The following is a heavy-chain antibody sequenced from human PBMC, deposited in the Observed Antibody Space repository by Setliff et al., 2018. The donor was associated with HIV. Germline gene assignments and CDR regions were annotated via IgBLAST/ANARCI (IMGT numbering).Heavy chain of an antibody. Sequence: KVSCKASGYNFTNYWIGWVRQMPGRGLEWLGITYPAASHTIYSPSFQGQVTISVDTSITTVYLQWSSLKASDSAMYYCVRRTWSDVRMDPWGQGTLVTVSS. CDR3: VRRTWSDVRMDP. CDR1: GYNFTNYW. CDR2: TYPAASHT. J-gene: IGHJ5*02. D-gene: IGHD1-1*01. V-gene: IGHV5-51*01.